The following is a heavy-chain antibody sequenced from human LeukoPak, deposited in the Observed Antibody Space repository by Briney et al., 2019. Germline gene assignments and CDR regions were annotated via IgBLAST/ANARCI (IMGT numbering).Heavy chain of an antibody. V-gene: IGHV4-59*08. J-gene: IGHJ4*02. D-gene: IGHD6-19*01. CDR3: AKYGNSGWVIDN. Sequence: ASETLSLTCTVSGGSIGSNYWTWIRQPPGKGLEYIGYIYYTGATNYYPSLKSRVTISVDTSKNQFSLKMTSATAADTAVYFCAKYGNSGWVIDNWGQGTLVTVSS. CDR1: GGSIGSNY. CDR2: IYYTGAT.